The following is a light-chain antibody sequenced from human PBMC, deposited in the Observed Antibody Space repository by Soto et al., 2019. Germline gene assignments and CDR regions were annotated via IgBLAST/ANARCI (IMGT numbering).Light chain of an antibody. Sequence: DVVMTQSPLSLSVTLGQPASISCSSTQSLEYSDGRTFLNWFQQRPGQSPRRLLYKVSNRDSGVQDRFSGSGSGTNFTLKISRVEAEDVGVYFCMQGRYWATFGQGTKLEIK. CDR2: KVS. CDR1: QSLEYSDGRTF. J-gene: IGKJ2*01. CDR3: MQGRYWAT. V-gene: IGKV2-30*01.